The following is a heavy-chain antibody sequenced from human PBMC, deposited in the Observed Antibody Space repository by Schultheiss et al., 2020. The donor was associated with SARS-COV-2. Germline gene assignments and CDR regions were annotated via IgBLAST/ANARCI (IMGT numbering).Heavy chain of an antibody. Sequence: GGSLRLSCSASGFTFSSYAMHWVRQAPGKGLEYVSAISSNGGSTYYADSVKGRFTISRDNSKNTLYLQMSSLRAEDTAVYYCAKDSGIVVPAAILGAFDIWGQGTMVTVSS. V-gene: IGHV3-64D*06. CDR1: GFTFSSYA. D-gene: IGHD2-2*02. CDR3: AKDSGIVVPAAILGAFDI. J-gene: IGHJ3*02. CDR2: ISSNGGST.